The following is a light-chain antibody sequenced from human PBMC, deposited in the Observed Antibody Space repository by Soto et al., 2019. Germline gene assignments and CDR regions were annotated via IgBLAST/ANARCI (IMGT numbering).Light chain of an antibody. V-gene: IGKV1-39*01. J-gene: IGKJ5*01. CDR1: QRINIY. CDR2: SAS. CDR3: QQSFSTHT. Sequence: EIQMTQSPSYMFTSIGDRIPITCRASQRINIYLNWYRQKPGKAPALLIYSASNLQSGVPSRFSGSGSGTDFTLTISGLQSEDFATYYCQQSFSTHTFGQGTRLEIK.